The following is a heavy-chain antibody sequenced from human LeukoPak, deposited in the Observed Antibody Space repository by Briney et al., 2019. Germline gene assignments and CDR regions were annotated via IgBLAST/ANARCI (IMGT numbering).Heavy chain of an antibody. J-gene: IGHJ5*02. CDR3: ARRGVIQRIISWFDP. V-gene: IGHV4-39*07. CDR1: GGSISSSFYY. D-gene: IGHD1-1*01. CDR2: INHSGST. Sequence: MPSETLSLTCTVSGGSISSSFYYWGWIRQPPGKGLEWIGEINHSGSTNYNPSLKSRVTISVDTSKNQFSLKLSSVTAADTAVHYCARRGVIQRIISWFDPWGQGTLVTVSS.